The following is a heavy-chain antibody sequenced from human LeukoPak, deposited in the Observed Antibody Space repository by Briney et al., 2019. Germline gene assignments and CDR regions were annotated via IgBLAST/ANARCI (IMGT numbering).Heavy chain of an antibody. D-gene: IGHD2-15*01. J-gene: IGHJ4*02. CDR1: GYTFTCYY. V-gene: IGHV1-2*02. CDR2: INPNSGGA. CDR3: ASEIRRGATAPDY. Sequence: ASVKVSCKASGYTFTCYYMHWVRQAPGQGLEWMGWINPNSGGANYAQKFQGRVTMTRDTSISTAYMELSRLRSDDTAVYYCASEIRRGATAPDYWGQGTLVTVSS.